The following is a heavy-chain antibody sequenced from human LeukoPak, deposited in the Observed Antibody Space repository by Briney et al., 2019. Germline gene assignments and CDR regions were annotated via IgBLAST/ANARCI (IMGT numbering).Heavy chain of an antibody. D-gene: IGHD1-14*01. Sequence: GGSLRLSCAASGFTLTSYAMNWVRQAPGKGLEWVSTITASGGNTHYADSVKGRFTIFRDTSKNTLSLQVNSLRADDTAVYYCAKSGYITSGWLASWGKEPLVTVSS. V-gene: IGHV3-23*01. CDR2: ITASGGNT. J-gene: IGHJ5*01. CDR1: GFTLTSYA. CDR3: AKSGYITSGWLAS.